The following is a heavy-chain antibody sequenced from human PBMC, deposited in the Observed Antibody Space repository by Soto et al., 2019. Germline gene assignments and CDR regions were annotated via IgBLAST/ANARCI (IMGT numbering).Heavy chain of an antibody. CDR2: ISWDGGST. V-gene: IGHV3-43*01. D-gene: IGHD1-20*01. J-gene: IGHJ4*02. Sequence: GGSLRLSCAASGFTFDDYTMHWVRQAPGKGLEWVSLISWDGGSTYYADSVKGRFTISRDNSKNSLYLQMNSLRTEDTALYYCAREGITGALYWGQGTLVTVSS. CDR1: GFTFDDYT. CDR3: AREGITGALY.